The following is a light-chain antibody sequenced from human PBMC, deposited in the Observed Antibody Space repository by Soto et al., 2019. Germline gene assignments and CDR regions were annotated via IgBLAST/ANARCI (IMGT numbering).Light chain of an antibody. CDR2: EVS. Sequence: QSALTQPASVSGSPGQSITISCTGTSSDVGGYNYVSWYQQHPGKAPKLMIYEVSNRPSGVSNRFSGSKSGNTASLTISGLQAEDEADYYCSSYTSSSTLPYVFGTGNKLTVL. CDR1: SSDVGGYNY. CDR3: SSYTSSSTLPYV. J-gene: IGLJ1*01. V-gene: IGLV2-14*01.